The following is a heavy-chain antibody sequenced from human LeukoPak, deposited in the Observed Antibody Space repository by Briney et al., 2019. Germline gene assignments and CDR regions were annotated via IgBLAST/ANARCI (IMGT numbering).Heavy chain of an antibody. V-gene: IGHV3-30*04. CDR2: ISYDGSNK. CDR3: AKQGFGC. J-gene: IGHJ4*02. CDR1: GFTFSSYA. Sequence: PGGSLRLSCAASGFTFSSYAMHWVRQAPGKGLEWVAVISYDGSNKYYADSVQGRFTISRDNSKNTMYLQMNSLRAEDTAVYYCAKQGFGCWGQGTLVTVSS. D-gene: IGHD1/OR15-1a*01.